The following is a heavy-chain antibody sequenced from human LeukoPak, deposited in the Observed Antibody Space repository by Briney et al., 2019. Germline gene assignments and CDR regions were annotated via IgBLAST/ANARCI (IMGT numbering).Heavy chain of an antibody. CDR2: IYPGDSDT. D-gene: IGHD3-3*01. CDR1: GYSFTSYW. Sequence: GESLKISCKGSGYSFTSYWIGWVRQMPGKGLEWMGIIYPGDSDTRYSPSFQGQVTISADKSISTAYLQWSSLKASDTAMYYCARVRLRFLEWFPFDPRGQGTLVTVSS. V-gene: IGHV5-51*01. J-gene: IGHJ5*02. CDR3: ARVRLRFLEWFPFDP.